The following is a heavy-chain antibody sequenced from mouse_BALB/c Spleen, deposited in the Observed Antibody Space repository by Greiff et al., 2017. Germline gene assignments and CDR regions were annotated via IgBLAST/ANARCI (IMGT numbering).Heavy chain of an antibody. D-gene: IGHD2-4*01. CDR1: GFTFSSYA. CDR3: ARRAYYDYWYFDV. CDR2: ISSGGST. Sequence: EVMLVESGGGLVKPGGSLKLSCAASGFTFSSYAMSWVRQTPEKRLEWVASISSGGSTYYPDSVKGRFTISRDNARNILYLQMSSLRSEDTAMYYCARRAYYDYWYFDVWGAGTTVTVSS. J-gene: IGHJ1*01. V-gene: IGHV5-6-5*01.